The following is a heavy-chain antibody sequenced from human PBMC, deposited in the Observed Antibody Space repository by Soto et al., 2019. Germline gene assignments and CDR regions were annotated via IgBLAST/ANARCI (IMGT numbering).Heavy chain of an antibody. V-gene: IGHV3-15*01. Sequence: GASLRLSCAASGFAFTNAWMSWVRQAPGTGLEWVGRIKSRSDGGTTDYAAPVNGRFTISRDDSKNTLYLEMSSLKTEDTAVYYCTTDCLGSCPNVDVWGQGTTVTVSS. CDR1: GFAFTNAW. CDR3: TTDCLGSCPNVDV. D-gene: IGHD2-8*01. CDR2: IKSRSDGGTT. J-gene: IGHJ6*02.